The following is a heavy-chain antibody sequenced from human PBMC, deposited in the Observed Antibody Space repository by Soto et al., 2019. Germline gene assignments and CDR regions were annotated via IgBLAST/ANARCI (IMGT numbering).Heavy chain of an antibody. Sequence: GGSLRLSCAASGFTFSNAWMSWVRQAPGKGLEWVGRIKSKTDGGTTDYAAPVKGRFTISRDDSKNTLYLQMNSLKTEDTAVYYCTTGVAVAGILVYWGQGTLVTVSS. CDR2: IKSKTDGGTT. J-gene: IGHJ4*02. CDR1: GFTFSNAW. CDR3: TTGVAVAGILVY. D-gene: IGHD6-19*01. V-gene: IGHV3-15*01.